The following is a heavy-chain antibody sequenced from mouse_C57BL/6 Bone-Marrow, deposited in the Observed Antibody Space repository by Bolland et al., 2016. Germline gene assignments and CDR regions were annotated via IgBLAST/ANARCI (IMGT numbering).Heavy chain of an antibody. D-gene: IGHD1-1*01. CDR3: AREALPSYYYVSVAY. CDR2: NGGT. V-gene: IGHV1-53*01. Sequence: NGGTNYNEKFKSKATLTVDKSSSTAYMQLSSLTSEDSAVYYCAREALPSYYYVSVAYWGQGTLV. J-gene: IGHJ3*01.